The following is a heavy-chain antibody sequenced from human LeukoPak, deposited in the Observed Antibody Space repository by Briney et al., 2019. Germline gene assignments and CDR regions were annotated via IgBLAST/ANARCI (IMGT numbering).Heavy chain of an antibody. CDR3: ATLYGVPADA. D-gene: IGHD4-17*01. Sequence: VGYRRLSCAASEFTVSSNYMSWIRQAPGKWLEWVSVIYSGGSTYYADSVKGRFTISRDNSKNTLYLQMNSLRAEDTAVYYCATLYGVPADAWGQGTMVTVSS. J-gene: IGHJ3*01. CDR2: IYSGGST. V-gene: IGHV3-66*02. CDR1: EFTVSSNY.